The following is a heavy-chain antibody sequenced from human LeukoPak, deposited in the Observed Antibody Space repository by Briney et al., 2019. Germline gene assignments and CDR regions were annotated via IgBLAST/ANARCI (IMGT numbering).Heavy chain of an antibody. Sequence: SVTLSLTCAVYGGSFSDYYWTWVRQPPGKGLEWIGEINHSGSTKYNPSLKSRVSISVDASKNKFFLKVSFMTAADTAVYFCARCGGYDYLDDYWGQGTLVAVSS. V-gene: IGHV4-34*01. CDR1: GGSFSDYY. CDR2: INHSGST. J-gene: IGHJ4*02. D-gene: IGHD5-12*01. CDR3: ARCGGYDYLDDY.